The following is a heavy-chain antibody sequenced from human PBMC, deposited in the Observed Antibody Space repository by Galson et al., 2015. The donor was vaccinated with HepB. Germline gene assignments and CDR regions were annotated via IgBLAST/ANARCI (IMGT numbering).Heavy chain of an antibody. V-gene: IGHV1-46*03. Sequence: SVKVSCKGSGSTFTNDFIHRVRQAPGQVPEWMGIISPRAGSTTYAQKFQGRVTMTTDTSTSTVYMELSSLRSDDTAVYYCSRVHYSLNWYDPWGQGTLVTVSS. D-gene: IGHD1-26*01. CDR1: GSTFTNDF. J-gene: IGHJ5*02. CDR2: ISPRAGST. CDR3: SRVHYSLNWYDP.